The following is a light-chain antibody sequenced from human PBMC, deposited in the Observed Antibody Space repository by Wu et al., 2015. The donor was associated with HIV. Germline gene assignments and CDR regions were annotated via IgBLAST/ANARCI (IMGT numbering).Light chain of an antibody. Sequence: QMTQSPSTLSASVGDRVTITCRASQSINNWLAWYQQKPGKAPKLLISKASSLESGVPSRFSGSGSGTEFTLTISSLQPEDFATYYCQQHNNYPRTFGQGTKVE. CDR1: QSINNW. V-gene: IGKV1-5*03. CDR2: KAS. CDR3: QQHNNYPRT. J-gene: IGKJ1*01.